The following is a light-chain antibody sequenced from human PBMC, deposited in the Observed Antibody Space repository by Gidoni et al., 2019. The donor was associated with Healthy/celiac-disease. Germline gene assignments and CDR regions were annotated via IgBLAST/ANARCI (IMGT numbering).Light chain of an antibody. CDR3: QAWDSSTGV. J-gene: IGLJ1*01. V-gene: IGLV3-1*01. CDR1: KLGDKY. CDR2: QDS. Sequence: SYELTQPPSVSVSPGQTASITCSGDKLGDKYACWYQQKPGRSPVVVIYQDSKRPSGIPERFSGSNSGNTATLTISGTQAMDEADYYCQAWDSSTGVFGTGTKVTVL.